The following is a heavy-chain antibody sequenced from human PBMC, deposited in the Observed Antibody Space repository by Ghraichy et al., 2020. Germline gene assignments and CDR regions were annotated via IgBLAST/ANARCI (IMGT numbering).Heavy chain of an antibody. V-gene: IGHV1-2*02. Sequence: ASVKVSCKASGYTFTGYYMHWVRQAPGQGLEWMGWIHPNSGGTNYAQKFQGRVTMTRDTSISTAYMELSRLRSDDTAVYYCARPQRPGSVKYGMDVWGQGTTVTVSS. CDR3: ARPQRPGSVKYGMDV. CDR1: GYTFTGYY. CDR2: IHPNSGGT. J-gene: IGHJ6*02. D-gene: IGHD4-11*01.